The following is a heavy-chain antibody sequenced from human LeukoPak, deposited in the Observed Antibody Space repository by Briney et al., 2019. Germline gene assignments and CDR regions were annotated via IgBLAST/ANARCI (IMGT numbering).Heavy chain of an antibody. V-gene: IGHV3-23*01. CDR3: AKALCSGGTCYRFDY. CDR1: GFTFSSYA. D-gene: IGHD2-15*01. CDR2: ISGSGGST. J-gene: IGHJ4*02. Sequence: VGSLRLSCAASGFTFSSYAMSWVRQAPGKGLEWVSAISGSGGSTYSADSVKGRFTISRDNSKNTLYLQMNSLRAEDTAVYYCAKALCSGGTCYRFDYWGQGTLVTVSS.